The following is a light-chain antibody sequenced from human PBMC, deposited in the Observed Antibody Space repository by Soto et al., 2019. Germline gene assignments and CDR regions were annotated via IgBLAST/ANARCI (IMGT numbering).Light chain of an antibody. CDR1: QSVSNNY. V-gene: IGKV3-20*01. Sequence: IVLTQSPGTLSLSPVERATLSCRASQSVSNNYLAWYQQKPGQAPRIIIFGASGRATGIPDRFSGSGSGTDFTLTISRLEPEDFAVYYCQQYGSLSWTFGQGTKVDIK. CDR2: GAS. J-gene: IGKJ1*01. CDR3: QQYGSLSWT.